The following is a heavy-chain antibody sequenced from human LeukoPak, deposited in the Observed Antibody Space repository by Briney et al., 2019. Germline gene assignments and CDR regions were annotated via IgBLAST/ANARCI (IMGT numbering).Heavy chain of an antibody. D-gene: IGHD2-15*01. CDR1: EFRFGSYA. J-gene: IGHJ6*03. Sequence: GGSLRLSCAASEFRFGSYAMSWVRQAPGKGLEWVSSISSSSSYIYYADSVKGRFTISRDNAKNSLYLQMNSLRAEDTAVYYCARVIVVVVAATPYYYMDVWGKGTTVTISS. CDR3: ARVIVVVVAATPYYYMDV. V-gene: IGHV3-21*01. CDR2: ISSSSSYI.